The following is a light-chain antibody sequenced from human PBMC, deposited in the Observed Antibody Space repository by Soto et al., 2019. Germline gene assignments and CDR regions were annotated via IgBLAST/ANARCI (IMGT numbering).Light chain of an antibody. J-gene: IGLJ3*02. CDR3: SSYTSSSTWV. Sequence: QSALTQPASVSGSPGQSITISCTGTSSDVGGYNYVSWYQQNPGKAPKLMIYEVTNRPSGVSNRFSGSKSGNTASLTISGLQAEDEADYYCSSYTSSSTWVFGEGTKLTVL. CDR2: EVT. CDR1: SSDVGGYNY. V-gene: IGLV2-14*01.